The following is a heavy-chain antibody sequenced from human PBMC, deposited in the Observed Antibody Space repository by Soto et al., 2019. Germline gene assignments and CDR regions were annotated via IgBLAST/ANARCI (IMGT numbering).Heavy chain of an antibody. V-gene: IGHV4-59*01. J-gene: IGHJ6*02. CDR3: ARTVTTNYYNYYGMDV. CDR2: IYYSGRT. Sequence: SXTRSLTCTVSGGSIHSYYWSWIRKPPCKGLESIGYIYYSGRTNYNPSLKSRVTISVDTSKNQFSLKLSSVTAADTAVYYCARTVTTNYYNYYGMDVWGQGTTVTVSS. CDR1: GGSIHSYY. D-gene: IGHD4-4*01.